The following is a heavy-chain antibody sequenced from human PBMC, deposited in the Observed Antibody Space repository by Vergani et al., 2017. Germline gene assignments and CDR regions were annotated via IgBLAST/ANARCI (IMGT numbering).Heavy chain of an antibody. J-gene: IGHJ4*02. CDR2: IIPIFGTA. Sequence: QVQLVQSGAEVKKPGSSVKVSCKASGGTFSSYAISWVRQAPGQGLEWMGGIIPIFGTANYAQKFQGRVTITADKSTSTAYMELSNLRSEDTAVYYCASSYYDSSGYDYLLDYWGQGTLVTVSS. D-gene: IGHD3-22*01. V-gene: IGHV1-69*06. CDR1: GGTFSSYA. CDR3: ASSYYDSSGYDYLLDY.